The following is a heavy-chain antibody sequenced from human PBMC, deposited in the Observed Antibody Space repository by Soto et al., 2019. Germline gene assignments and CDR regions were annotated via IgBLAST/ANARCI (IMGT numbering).Heavy chain of an antibody. CDR1: GYNFATYW. CDR2: IYPGDSDA. V-gene: IGHV5-51*01. D-gene: IGHD3-16*01. Sequence: VESLKISCKASGYNFATYWIAWVRQMPGKGPEYMVIIYPGDSDARYSPSFQGQVTFSAYKSIITAYLQWSSLTASDTAIYYCARHGFYCDYGSNYFDXWGQVTMVTVSX. CDR3: ARHGFYCDYGSNYFDX. J-gene: IGHJ5*02.